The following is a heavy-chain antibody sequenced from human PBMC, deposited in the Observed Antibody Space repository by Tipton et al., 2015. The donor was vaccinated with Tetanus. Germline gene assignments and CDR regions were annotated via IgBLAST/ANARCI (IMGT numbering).Heavy chain of an antibody. V-gene: IGHV3-53*01. D-gene: IGHD3-10*01. J-gene: IGHJ4*02. CDR2: LYSGGTA. CDR3: ARDDGRGGPFDY. CDR1: GFTVSSNY. Sequence: SLRLSCAVSGFTVSSNYMNWVRQAPGKGLGWVSVLYSGGTAYYADSVKGRFTISRDNSKNTLYLQMNSLRAEDTAVYYCARDDGRGGPFDYWGQGTLVTVSS.